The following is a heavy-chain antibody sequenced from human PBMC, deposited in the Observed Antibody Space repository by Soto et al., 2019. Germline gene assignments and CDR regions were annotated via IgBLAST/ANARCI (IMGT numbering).Heavy chain of an antibody. CDR2: INGSGGST. D-gene: IGHD2-2*01. J-gene: IGHJ4*02. CDR3: AKAVLEYCSSTSCYAGIDY. V-gene: IGHV3-23*01. CDR1: GFTFSSYA. Sequence: EVQLLESGGGLVQPGGSLRLSCAASGFTFSSYAMSWVRQAPGKGLEWVSAINGSGGSTYYADSVKGRFTISRDNSKNTLYLQMNSLRAEDTAVYYCAKAVLEYCSSTSCYAGIDYWGQGTLVTVSS.